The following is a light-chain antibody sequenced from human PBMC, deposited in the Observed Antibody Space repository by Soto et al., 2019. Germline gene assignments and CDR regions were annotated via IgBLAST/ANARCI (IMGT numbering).Light chain of an antibody. CDR3: QQYNNLPLT. Sequence: VVTQSPATLSVSLGDRATLSCRASHSVSSNLAWYQQKPGQGPRLLTYGASTRATGIPARFSGSGSGTEFTLTISSLQSEDFAVYSCQQYNNLPLTFGGGTKVDI. J-gene: IGKJ4*01. CDR2: GAS. V-gene: IGKV3-15*01. CDR1: HSVSSN.